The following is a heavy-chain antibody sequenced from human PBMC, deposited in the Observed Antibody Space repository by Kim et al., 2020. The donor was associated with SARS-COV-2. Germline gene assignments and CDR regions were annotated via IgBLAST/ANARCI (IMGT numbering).Heavy chain of an antibody. CDR1: GASFNGYQ. CDR3: ARGRAGVVPAPVLGLGPYYEYFIMDV. CDR2: INHSGSV. V-gene: IGHV4-34*01. J-gene: IGHJ6*02. Sequence: SETLSLTCAVYGASFNGYQWTWIRQPPGKGLEWIGQINHSGSVNYNPSLKTRVTISTDTSKNQFSLKLTSVTAVDTAVYYCARGRAGVVPAPVLGLGPYYEYFIMDVWGRGTTVTV. D-gene: IGHD2-2*02.